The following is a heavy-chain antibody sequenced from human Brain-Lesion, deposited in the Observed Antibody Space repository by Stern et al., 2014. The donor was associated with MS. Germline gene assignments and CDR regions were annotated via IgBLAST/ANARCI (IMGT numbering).Heavy chain of an antibody. CDR3: ASGYRIFDY. Sequence: VQLVESGPGLVKPSQTLSLTCTVSGGSISSGSDYWSWIRQPVWKGLEWIGRIHPSGSAFYTPSLKSRVTISTDTSMNQFSLELNSATAADTAIYYCASGYRIFDYWGQGILVTVSS. CDR2: IHPSGSA. CDR1: GGSISSGSDY. V-gene: IGHV4-61*02. J-gene: IGHJ4*02. D-gene: IGHD5-18*01.